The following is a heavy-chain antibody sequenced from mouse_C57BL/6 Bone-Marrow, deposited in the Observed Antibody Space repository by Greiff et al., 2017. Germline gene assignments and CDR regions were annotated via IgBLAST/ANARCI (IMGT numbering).Heavy chain of an antibody. CDR2: IDPSDSYT. Sequence: QVQLQQPGAELVRPGTSVKLSCKASGYTFTSYWMHWVKQRPGQGLEWIGVIDPSDSYTNYNQKFKGKATLTVDTSSSTAYMQLSSLTSEDSAVYYCARDTTVVATYLYYAMDYWGQGTSVTVSS. CDR1: GYTFTSYW. D-gene: IGHD1-1*01. J-gene: IGHJ4*01. V-gene: IGHV1-59*01. CDR3: ARDTTVVATYLYYAMDY.